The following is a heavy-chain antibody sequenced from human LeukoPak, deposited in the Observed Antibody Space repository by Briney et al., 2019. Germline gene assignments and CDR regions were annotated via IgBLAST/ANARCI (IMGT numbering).Heavy chain of an antibody. D-gene: IGHD1-1*01. J-gene: IGHJ4*02. CDR1: GFTVSSNH. V-gene: IGHV3-53*01. CDR3: ARGPAGYN. Sequence: GGSLRLSCAASGFTVSSNHTSWVRQAPGKGLEWVSVIYSGGSTDYADSVKGRFTISRDNSKNTLYLQMNSLRAEDTAVYHCARGPAGYNWGQGTLVTVSS. CDR2: IYSGGST.